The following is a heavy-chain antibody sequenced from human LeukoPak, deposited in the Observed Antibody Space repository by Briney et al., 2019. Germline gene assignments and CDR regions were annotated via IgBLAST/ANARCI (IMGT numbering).Heavy chain of an antibody. J-gene: IGHJ6*03. V-gene: IGHV3-21*04. D-gene: IGHD1-26*01. Sequence: GGSLRLSCAASGFTFSSYSMNWVRQAPGKGLEWVSSISSSSSYIYYADSVKGRFTISRDNAKNSLYLQMSSLRVDDTAIYYCAKSGASPLYHMDVWGKGATVTVSS. CDR3: AKSGASPLYHMDV. CDR1: GFTFSSYS. CDR2: ISSSSSYI.